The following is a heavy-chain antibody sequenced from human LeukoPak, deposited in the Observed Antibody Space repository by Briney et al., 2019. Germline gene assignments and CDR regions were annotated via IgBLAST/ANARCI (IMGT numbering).Heavy chain of an antibody. CDR3: TRDHRDDWNPGYYFDY. D-gene: IGHD1-1*01. J-gene: IGHJ4*02. V-gene: IGHV3-49*04. CDR1: GFAFGDFA. CDR2: IKTKLYDGTT. Sequence: PGRSLRLSCTASGFAFGDFAMNWVRQAPGKGLEWVGFIKTKLYDGTTEYAASVKGRFTISRDDSKAIAHLQMNSLKTEDTAVYYCTRDHRDDWNPGYYFDYWGQGTLVTVSS.